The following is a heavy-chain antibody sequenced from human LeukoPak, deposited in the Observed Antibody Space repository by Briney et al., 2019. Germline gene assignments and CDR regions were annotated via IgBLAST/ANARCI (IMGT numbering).Heavy chain of an antibody. D-gene: IGHD2-8*01. CDR3: ATTAVMVY. CDR2: INPNSGGT. Sequence: ASVKVSCKASGYTFTGYYMNSVRQAAGHGLEWMGWINPNSGGTNYAQKFQGRVTMTRDTSISTAYMELSRLRSDDTAVYYCATTAVMVYWGQGTLVTVSS. V-gene: IGHV1-2*02. J-gene: IGHJ4*02. CDR1: GYTFTGYY.